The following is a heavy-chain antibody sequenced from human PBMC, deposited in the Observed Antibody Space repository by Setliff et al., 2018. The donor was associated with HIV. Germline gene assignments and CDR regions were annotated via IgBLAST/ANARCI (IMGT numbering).Heavy chain of an antibody. Sequence: ASVKVSCNASGYNFNSHGITWVRQAPGRGLEWVGWSDYNGNTNYAQKFQGRVTMTTDASTSTAYMEVRSLRSDGTAVYYCARDRLPAEVAVSGDWFDPWGQGTLVTVSS. CDR3: ARDRLPAEVAVSGDWFDP. J-gene: IGHJ5*02. CDR1: GYNFNSHG. D-gene: IGHD5-12*01. V-gene: IGHV1-18*01. CDR2: SDYNGNT.